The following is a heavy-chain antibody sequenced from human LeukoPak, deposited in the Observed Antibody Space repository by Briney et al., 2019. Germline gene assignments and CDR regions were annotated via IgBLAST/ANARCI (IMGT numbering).Heavy chain of an antibody. J-gene: IGHJ4*02. Sequence: GGSLRLSCAASGFTFDNYGMHWVRQAPDKGLEWVALMSYDGTNKYHTDSVEGRFIVSRDNSKNTLYLQMHSLRPEDTAVYYCARDLGSIVLVPALDYWGQGTLVTVSS. CDR2: MSYDGTNK. D-gene: IGHD2-2*01. V-gene: IGHV3-30*19. CDR1: GFTFDNYG. CDR3: ARDLGSIVLVPALDY.